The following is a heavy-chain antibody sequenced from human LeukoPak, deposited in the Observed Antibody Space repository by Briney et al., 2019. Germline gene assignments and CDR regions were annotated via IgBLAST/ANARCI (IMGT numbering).Heavy chain of an antibody. CDR3: ARHLATAGTGFDY. J-gene: IGHJ4*02. Sequence: SETLSLTCTVSRGSMSHYYWSWIRQPPGKGLEWIGYIYYRGSTNYNPSLKSRVTISVDTSKNQFSLKLSSVTAADTAVYYCARHLATAGTGFDYWGQGTLVTVSS. V-gene: IGHV4-59*08. D-gene: IGHD6-13*01. CDR2: IYYRGST. CDR1: RGSMSHYY.